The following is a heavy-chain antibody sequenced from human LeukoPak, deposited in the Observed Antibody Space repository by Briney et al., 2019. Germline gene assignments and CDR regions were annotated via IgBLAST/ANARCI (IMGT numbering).Heavy chain of an antibody. D-gene: IGHD3-22*01. CDR1: GFTFSSYW. Sequence: GGSLRLSCAASGFTFSSYWMHWVRQAPGKGLVWVSRINRDGSRTNYADSVKGRFTISRDNAKNTLDLQMNSLRAEDTAVYYCARDSPHYYDSSGYYSELVDAFDIWGQGTMVTVSS. CDR2: INRDGSRT. J-gene: IGHJ3*02. V-gene: IGHV3-74*01. CDR3: ARDSPHYYDSSGYYSELVDAFDI.